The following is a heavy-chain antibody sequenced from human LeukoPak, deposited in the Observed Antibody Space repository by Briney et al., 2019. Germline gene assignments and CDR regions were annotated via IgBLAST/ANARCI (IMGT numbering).Heavy chain of an antibody. CDR1: GGSISSYY. Sequence: PSETLSLTCTVSGGSISSYYWSWIRQPPGKGLEWIGYIYYSGSTNYNPSLKSRVTISVDTSKNQFSLKLSSVTAADTAVYYCARDYYGSGSSSAAFDIWGQGTMVTVSS. J-gene: IGHJ3*02. D-gene: IGHD3-10*01. CDR2: IYYSGST. V-gene: IGHV4-59*12. CDR3: ARDYYGSGSSSAAFDI.